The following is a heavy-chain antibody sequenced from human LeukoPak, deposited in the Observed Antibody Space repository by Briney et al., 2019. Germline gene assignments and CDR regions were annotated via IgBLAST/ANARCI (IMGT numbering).Heavy chain of an antibody. CDR3: TSLTGDTDH. CDR2: TYYRSKWYK. CDR1: GDSVSSNSAA. J-gene: IGHJ4*02. D-gene: IGHD7-27*01. Sequence: KASQTLSLTCAISGDSVSSNSAAWNWIRQSPSRGLEWLGRTYYRSKWYKEYALSVKSRITINPDTSKNQFSLQLNSVTPEDTAVYCCTSLTGDTDHWGQGTLVTVSS. V-gene: IGHV6-1*01.